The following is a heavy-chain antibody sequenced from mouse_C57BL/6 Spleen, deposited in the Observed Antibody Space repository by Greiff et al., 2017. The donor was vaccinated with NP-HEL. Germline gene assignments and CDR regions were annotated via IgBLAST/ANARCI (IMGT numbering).Heavy chain of an antibody. CDR3: TRDPYYYGSSHWYFDV. D-gene: IGHD1-1*01. Sequence: EVKLVESGEGLVKPGGSLKLSCAASGFTFSSYAMSWVRQTPEKRLEWVAYISSGGDYIYYADTVKGRFTISRDNARNTLYLQMSSLKSEDTAMYYCTRDPYYYGSSHWYFDVWGTGTTVTVSS. CDR1: GFTFSSYA. J-gene: IGHJ1*03. CDR2: ISSGGDYI. V-gene: IGHV5-9-1*02.